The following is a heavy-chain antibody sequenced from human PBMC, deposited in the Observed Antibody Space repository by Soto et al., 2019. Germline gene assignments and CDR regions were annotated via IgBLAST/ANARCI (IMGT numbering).Heavy chain of an antibody. J-gene: IGHJ6*02. Sequence: SETLSLTCTVSDDFISSYYWNWIRQPAGKGLEWIGRVSTNGATNYNPSLESRVTMSVDTSKNQLSLKLTSVTAADTAVYFCARADYEILIGFYAIDVWGQGTKVTVSS. V-gene: IGHV4-4*07. CDR3: ARADYEILIGFYAIDV. CDR1: DDFISSYY. CDR2: VSTNGAT. D-gene: IGHD3-9*01.